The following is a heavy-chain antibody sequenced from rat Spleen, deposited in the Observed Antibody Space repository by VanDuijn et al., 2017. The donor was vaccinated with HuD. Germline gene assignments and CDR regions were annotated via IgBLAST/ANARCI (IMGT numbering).Heavy chain of an antibody. CDR2: IRNKANSYTT. CDR1: GFTFGDFY. J-gene: IGHJ1*01. Sequence: EVKLLESGGGLVQPGGSLRLSCAASGFTFGDFYMSWIRQSPGKAPEWLSFIRNKANSYTTEYNSSVKGRATISRDDSQNVLYLQMNILRAEDTAIDYCEKHPNHFSDWYFDFWGPGTMVTVSS. V-gene: IGHV7-6*01. D-gene: IGHD3-8*01. CDR3: EKHPNHFSDWYFDF.